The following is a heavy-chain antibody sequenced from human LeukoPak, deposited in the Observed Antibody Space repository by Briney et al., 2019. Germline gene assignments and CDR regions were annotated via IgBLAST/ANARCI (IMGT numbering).Heavy chain of an antibody. D-gene: IGHD3-10*01. V-gene: IGHV1-18*01. CDR3: AKIYGSGSLTSFDI. Sequence: ASVTVSCTSSGYTFTIYGISWVRQAPGQGLEWMGWISAYNGDTNYAQNLQGRVTMTTDTTTSTAYMELRSLTSDDTAVYYCAKIYGSGSLTSFDIWGQGTMVTVSS. CDR2: ISAYNGDT. J-gene: IGHJ3*02. CDR1: GYTFTIYG.